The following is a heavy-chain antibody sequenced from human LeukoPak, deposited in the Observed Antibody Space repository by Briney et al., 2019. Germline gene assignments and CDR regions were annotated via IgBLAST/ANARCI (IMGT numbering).Heavy chain of an antibody. Sequence: SETQSLTCTVSGGSISSSSYYWGWIREPPGKGLEWIGSIYYSGSAYYNPSLKSRVTISVDTSKNQFSLKLSSVTAADTAVYYCARPTTYYDILTGYYGQYYFDYWGQGTLVTVSS. CDR2: IYYSGSA. V-gene: IGHV4-39*01. CDR3: ARPTTYYDILTGYYGQYYFDY. D-gene: IGHD3-9*01. CDR1: GGSISSSSYY. J-gene: IGHJ4*02.